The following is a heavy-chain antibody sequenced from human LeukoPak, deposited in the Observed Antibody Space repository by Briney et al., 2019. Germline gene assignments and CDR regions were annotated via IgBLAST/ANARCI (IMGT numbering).Heavy chain of an antibody. J-gene: IGHJ6*02. Sequence: SVKVSCKASGGTFSSYAISWVRQAPGQGLEWMGGIIPIFGTANYAQKFQGRVTITADESTSTAYMELSSLRSEDTAVYYCAREGYGGNSNYYYYYGTDVWGQGTTVTVSS. D-gene: IGHD4-23*01. CDR3: AREGYGGNSNYYYYYGTDV. V-gene: IGHV1-69*13. CDR1: GGTFSSYA. CDR2: IIPIFGTA.